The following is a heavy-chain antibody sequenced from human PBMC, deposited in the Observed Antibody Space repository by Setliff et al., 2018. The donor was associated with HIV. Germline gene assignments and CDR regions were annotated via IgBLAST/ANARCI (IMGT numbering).Heavy chain of an antibody. CDR3: ARIVRWELVATSTFFYYYMDV. D-gene: IGHD1-26*01. CDR2: FYYTGST. V-gene: IGHV4-39*01. J-gene: IGHJ6*03. Sequence: SETLSLTCTVSGASISSSSHHWAWIRQPPGKGLEYIGNFYYTGSTHHNPSLESRVATSVDTSKNQFSLKLSSVTAADTAVYYCARIVRWELVATSTFFYYYMDVWGKGTTVTVSS. CDR1: GASISSSSHH.